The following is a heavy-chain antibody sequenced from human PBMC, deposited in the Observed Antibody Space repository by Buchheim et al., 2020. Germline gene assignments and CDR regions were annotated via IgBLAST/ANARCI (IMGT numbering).Heavy chain of an antibody. D-gene: IGHD4-17*01. J-gene: IGHJ6*02. CDR3: AKTASMTTVTSTYFYYGMDV. CDR2: IKQDGSDK. V-gene: IGHV3-7*03. Sequence: EVQLVESGGGLVQPGGSLRLSCAASGFTFDNYWMTWVRQAPGKGLEWVATIKQDGSDKYYVDSVKGRFTISRDDSKNTLYLQMNSLRAEDTAVYFCAKTASMTTVTSTYFYYGMDVWGQGTT. CDR1: GFTFDNYW.